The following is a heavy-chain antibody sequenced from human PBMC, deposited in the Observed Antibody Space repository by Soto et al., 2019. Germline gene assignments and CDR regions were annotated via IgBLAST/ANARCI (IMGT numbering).Heavy chain of an antibody. CDR1: GFTFSKFW. Sequence: HPGGSLRLSCTASGFTFSKFWMTWVRQAPGKGLECVANIKEDGSVKNYVDSVKGRFTISRDNAKTSLYLQMDNLRAEDTAIYYCSRDCDCFHSSTADWGQGAVVTVSS. V-gene: IGHV3-7*01. J-gene: IGHJ4*02. D-gene: IGHD2-21*02. CDR3: SRDCDCFHSSTAD. CDR2: IKEDGSVK.